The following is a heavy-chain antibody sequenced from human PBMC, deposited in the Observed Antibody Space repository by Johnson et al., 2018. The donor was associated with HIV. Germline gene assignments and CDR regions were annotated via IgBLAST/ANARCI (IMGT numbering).Heavy chain of an antibody. CDR1: GFTFSTYG. J-gene: IGHJ3*02. D-gene: IGHD3-22*01. CDR2: ISYDGSNK. V-gene: IGHV3-30*03. Sequence: QVKLVESGGGLVQPGGSLKLSCAASGFTFSTYGMHWVRQAPGKGLEWVAVISYDGSNKYYADSVKGRFTISRDNSKNTLYLQMNSLKTEDTAVYYCTYAIVVVISDAFDIWGQGTMVTVSS. CDR3: TYAIVVVISDAFDI.